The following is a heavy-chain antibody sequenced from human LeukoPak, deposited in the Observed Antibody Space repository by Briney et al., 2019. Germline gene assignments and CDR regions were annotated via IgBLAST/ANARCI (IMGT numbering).Heavy chain of an antibody. Sequence: QVQLVEPGGGVVQPGRSLRLSCAASGFTFSSYGMHWVRQAPGKGLEWVAVIWYDGSNKYYADSVKGRFTISRDNSKNTLYLQMNSLRAEDTAVYYCARDDYGGNPFDYWGQGTLVTVSS. CDR1: GFTFSSYG. CDR2: IWYDGSNK. J-gene: IGHJ4*02. D-gene: IGHD4-23*01. CDR3: ARDDYGGNPFDY. V-gene: IGHV3-33*01.